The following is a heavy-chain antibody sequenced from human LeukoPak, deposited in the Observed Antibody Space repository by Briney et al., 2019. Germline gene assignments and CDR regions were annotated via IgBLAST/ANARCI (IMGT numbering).Heavy chain of an antibody. CDR3: AKENTAMVTGYYYGLDV. D-gene: IGHD5-18*01. J-gene: IGHJ6*02. Sequence: GRSLRLSCAASGLTFSSYAMHWVRQAPGKGLEWVAVISYDGSNKYYADSVRGGFTISRDNSKNTLYLQMNSLRAEDTAVFYCAKENTAMVTGYYYGLDVWGQGTTVTVSS. CDR2: ISYDGSNK. V-gene: IGHV3-30*18. CDR1: GLTFSSYA.